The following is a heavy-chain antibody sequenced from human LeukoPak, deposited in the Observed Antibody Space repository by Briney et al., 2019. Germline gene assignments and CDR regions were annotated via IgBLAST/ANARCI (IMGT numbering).Heavy chain of an antibody. CDR1: GFTFSTYW. Sequence: GGSLRLSCAAPGFTFSTYWMSWVRQAPGKGLEWVANIKQDGSQTYYVDSVRGRFTISRDNAKNSLYLQMNSLTAEDTAVYYCARLYCSGATCYANLDYWGQGTLVAVSS. V-gene: IGHV3-7*04. D-gene: IGHD2-15*01. CDR2: IKQDGSQT. CDR3: ARLYCSGATCYANLDY. J-gene: IGHJ4*02.